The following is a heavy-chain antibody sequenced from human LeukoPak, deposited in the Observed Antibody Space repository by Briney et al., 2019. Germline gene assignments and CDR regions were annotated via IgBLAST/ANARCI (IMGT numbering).Heavy chain of an antibody. CDR3: ARGFREGYYYYYMDV. CDR1: GFTFSSYW. CDR2: ISYDGSNK. J-gene: IGHJ6*03. V-gene: IGHV3-30*03. Sequence: GGSLRLSCAASGFTFSSYWMSWVRQAPGKGLEWVAVISYDGSNKYYADSVKGRFTISRDNSKNTLYLQMNSLRAEDTAVYYCARGFREGYYYYYMDVWGKGTTVTVSS.